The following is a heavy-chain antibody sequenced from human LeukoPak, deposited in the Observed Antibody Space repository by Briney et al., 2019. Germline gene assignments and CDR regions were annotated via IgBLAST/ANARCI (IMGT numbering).Heavy chain of an antibody. CDR2: ISGSGGST. J-gene: IGHJ6*02. CDR1: GFTFSSYA. CDR3: ARKGVGITVTTLLGTIGYYGMDV. V-gene: IGHV3-23*01. Sequence: PGGSLRLSCAASGFTFSSYAMSWVRQAPGKGLEWVSAISGSGGSTYYADSVKGRFTISRDNSKNTLYLQMNSLRAEDTAVYYCARKGVGITVTTLLGTIGYYGMDVWGQGTTVTVSS. D-gene: IGHD4-17*01.